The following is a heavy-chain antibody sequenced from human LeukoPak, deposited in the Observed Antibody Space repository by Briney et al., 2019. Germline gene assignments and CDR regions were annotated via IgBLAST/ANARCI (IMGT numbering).Heavy chain of an antibody. CDR1: AFTLGKPW. J-gene: IGHJ4*02. CDR3: VAMLRGVGY. V-gene: IGHV3-15*01. CDR2: IKGKSNGGTT. Sequence: GGPLRPSRGAPAFTLGKPWMGWVRQAPGKGLDWVGRIKGKSNGGTTDYTAPVKGRFTISRDDSKNSVYEQILRLKAEDTAVYYCVAMLRGVGYWGQGTLVTVSS. D-gene: IGHD3-10*01.